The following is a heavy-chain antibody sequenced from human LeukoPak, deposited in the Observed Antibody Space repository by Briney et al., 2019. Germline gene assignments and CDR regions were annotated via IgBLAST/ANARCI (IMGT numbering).Heavy chain of an antibody. CDR3: ALLGGVWSAEGFDY. V-gene: IGHV1-8*01. J-gene: IGHJ4*02. CDR2: MNPNSGNT. Sequence: ASVKVSCKASGYTFTSYDINWVRQATGQGLEWMGWMNPNSGNTGYAQKFQGRVTMTRNTSISTAYMELSSLTSEDTAVYYRALLGGVWSAEGFDYWGQGTLVTVSS. D-gene: IGHD3-3*01. CDR1: GYTFTSYD.